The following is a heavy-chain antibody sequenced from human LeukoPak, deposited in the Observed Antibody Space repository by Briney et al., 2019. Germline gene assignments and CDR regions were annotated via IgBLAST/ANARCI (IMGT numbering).Heavy chain of an antibody. Sequence: TGGSLRLSCAASGFTFDDYAMHWVRQAPGKGLEWVSGISWNSGSIGYADSVKGRFTISRDNAKNSLYLQMNSLRAEDTAVYYCARKQAYYYGSGSTVYYYMDVWGKGTTVTVSS. V-gene: IGHV3-9*01. J-gene: IGHJ6*03. D-gene: IGHD3-10*01. CDR2: ISWNSGSI. CDR3: ARKQAYYYGSGSTVYYYMDV. CDR1: GFTFDDYA.